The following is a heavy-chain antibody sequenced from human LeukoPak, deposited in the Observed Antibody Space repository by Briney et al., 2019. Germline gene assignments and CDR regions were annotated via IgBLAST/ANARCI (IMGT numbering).Heavy chain of an antibody. D-gene: IGHD6-6*01. CDR3: ARLTSSSSGSSFDY. Sequence: KLQGRVTMTTDTSTSTAYMELRSLTSDDTAVYFCARLTSSSSGSSFDYWGQGTLVTVSS. V-gene: IGHV1-18*01. J-gene: IGHJ4*02.